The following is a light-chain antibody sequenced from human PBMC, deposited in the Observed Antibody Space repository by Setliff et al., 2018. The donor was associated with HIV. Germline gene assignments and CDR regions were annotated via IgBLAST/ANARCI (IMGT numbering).Light chain of an antibody. V-gene: IGLV1-40*01. J-gene: IGLJ1*01. CDR2: ASN. CDR3: QPYDSSLVGYV. CDR1: SSNLGANYD. Sequence: QSALTQPPSVSGAPGEKVSISCTGSSSNLGANYDVQWYQQLPGTAPKLLIYASNIRPSGVPDRFSGSKSGTSASLAIAGLQAEDEADYYCQPYDSSLVGYVFGTGTKVTVL.